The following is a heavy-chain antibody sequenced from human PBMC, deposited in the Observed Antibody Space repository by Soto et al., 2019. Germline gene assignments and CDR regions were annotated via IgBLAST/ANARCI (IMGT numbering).Heavy chain of an antibody. CDR3: ATDVVAAAGTDY. J-gene: IGHJ4*02. CDR2: FDPEDGET. CDR1: GYTLTELS. Sequence: ASVKVSCKVSGYTLTELSMHWVRQAPGKGLEWMGGFDPEDGETIYAQKFQGRVTMTEDTSTDTAYMELSSLRSEDTAVYYCATDVVAAAGTDYCGQGTLVTVSS. D-gene: IGHD6-13*01. V-gene: IGHV1-24*01.